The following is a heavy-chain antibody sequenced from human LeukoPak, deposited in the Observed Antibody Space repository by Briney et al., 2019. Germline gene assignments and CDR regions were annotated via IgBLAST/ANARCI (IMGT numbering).Heavy chain of an antibody. CDR2: IYHSGNT. V-gene: IGHV4-38-2*02. Sequence: SETLSLTCTVPGYSISSGYYWGWVRQPPGKGLEWIGTIYHSGNTYYNPSLESRVTISVDTSKDQFSLKLSSVTAADTAVYYCASNTIEWELLALGAFDIWGQGTMVTVSS. CDR3: ASNTIEWELLALGAFDI. J-gene: IGHJ3*02. D-gene: IGHD1-26*01. CDR1: GYSISSGYY.